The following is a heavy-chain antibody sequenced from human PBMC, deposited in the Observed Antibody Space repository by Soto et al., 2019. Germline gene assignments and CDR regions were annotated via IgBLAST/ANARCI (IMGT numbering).Heavy chain of an antibody. J-gene: IGHJ4*02. V-gene: IGHV3-30-3*02. D-gene: IGHD2-2*01. CDR3: AKPPHLYCSSTSCYESSPHYFDY. Sequence: PGGSLRLSCAASGFTFGSYAMHWVRQAPGKGLEWVAVISYDGSNKYYADSVKGRFTISRDNSKNTPYLQMNSLRAEDTAVYYCAKPPHLYCSSTSCYESSPHYFDYWGQGTLVTVSS. CDR2: ISYDGSNK. CDR1: GFTFGSYA.